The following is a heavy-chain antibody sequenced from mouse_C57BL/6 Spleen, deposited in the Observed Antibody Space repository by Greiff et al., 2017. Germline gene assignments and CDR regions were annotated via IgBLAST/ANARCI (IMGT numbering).Heavy chain of an antibody. V-gene: IGHV3-1*01. CDR3: ARDQANWDYWYFDV. J-gene: IGHJ1*03. Sequence: EVKVEESGPGMVKPSQSLSLTCTVTGYSITSGYDWHWIRHFPGNKLEWMGYISYSGSTNYNPSLKSRISITHDTSKNHFFLKLNSVTTEDTATYYCARDQANWDYWYFDVWGTGTTVTVSS. CDR1: GYSITSGYD. D-gene: IGHD4-1*01. CDR2: ISYSGST.